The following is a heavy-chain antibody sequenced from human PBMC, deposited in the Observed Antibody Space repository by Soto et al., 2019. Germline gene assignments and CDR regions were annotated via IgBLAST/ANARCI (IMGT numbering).Heavy chain of an antibody. Sequence: SLRLSCAASGFTFSSYSMNWVRQAPGKGLEWVSYISSSSSTIYYADSVKGRFTISRDNAKNSLYLQMNSLRDEDTAVYYCAREWVTRYYYYYGMDVWGQGTRVTVSS. CDR1: GFTFSSYS. V-gene: IGHV3-48*02. J-gene: IGHJ6*02. CDR2: ISSSSSTI. CDR3: AREWVTRYYYYYGMDV. D-gene: IGHD4-4*01.